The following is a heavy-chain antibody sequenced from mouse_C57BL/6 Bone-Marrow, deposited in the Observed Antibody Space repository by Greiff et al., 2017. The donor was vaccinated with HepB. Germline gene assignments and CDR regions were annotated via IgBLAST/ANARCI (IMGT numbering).Heavy chain of an antibody. CDR3: ARGALTTDDMDY. CDR1: GYTFTSYW. CDR2: IDPSDSYT. Sequence: QVQLQQSGAELVMPGASVKLSCKASGYTFTSYWMHWVKQRPGQGLEWIGEIDPSDSYTNYNQKFKGKSTLTVDKSSSTAYMQLSSLTSEDSAVYYCARGALTTDDMDYWGQGTSVTVSS. J-gene: IGHJ4*01. D-gene: IGHD2-12*01. V-gene: IGHV1-69*01.